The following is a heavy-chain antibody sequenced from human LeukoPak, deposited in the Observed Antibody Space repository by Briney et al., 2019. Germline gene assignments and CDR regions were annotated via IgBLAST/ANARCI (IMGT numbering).Heavy chain of an antibody. J-gene: IGHJ4*02. CDR2: ISYDGSNK. CDR3: AKGVTIFGPPYFDY. V-gene: IGHV3-30-3*01. Sequence: PGGSLRLSCAASGFTFSSYAMHWVRQAPGKGLEWVAVISYDGSNKYYADSVKGRFTISRDNSKNTLYLQMNSLRAEDTAVYYCAKGVTIFGPPYFDYWGQGTLVTVSS. CDR1: GFTFSSYA. D-gene: IGHD3-3*01.